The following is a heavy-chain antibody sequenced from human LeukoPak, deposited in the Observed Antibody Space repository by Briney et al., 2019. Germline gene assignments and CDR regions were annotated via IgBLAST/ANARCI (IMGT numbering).Heavy chain of an antibody. CDR3: APMGIAAPSSGYFDY. J-gene: IGHJ4*02. CDR2: IHYSGST. CDR1: GGSISSSSYY. V-gene: IGHV4-39*07. D-gene: IGHD6-13*01. Sequence: SETLSLTCTVSGGSISSSSYYWGWIRQPPGKGLEWIGSIHYSGSTYYNPSLKSRVTISVDTSKNQFSLKLSSVTAADTAVYYCAPMGIAAPSSGYFDYWGQGTLVTVSS.